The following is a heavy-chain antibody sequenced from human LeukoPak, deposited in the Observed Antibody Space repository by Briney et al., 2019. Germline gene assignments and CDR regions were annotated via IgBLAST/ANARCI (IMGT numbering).Heavy chain of an antibody. CDR2: ISAYNGNT. CDR3: ARGSHSGSYTDVDY. J-gene: IGHJ4*02. CDR1: GYTFTSYG. Sequence: VASVKVSCKASGYTFTSYGISWVRQAPGQGLEWMGWISAYNGNTNYAQKLQGRVTMTTVTSTSTAYMELRSLRSDDTAVYYCARGSHSGSYTDVDYWGQGTLVTVSS. D-gene: IGHD1-26*01. V-gene: IGHV1-18*01.